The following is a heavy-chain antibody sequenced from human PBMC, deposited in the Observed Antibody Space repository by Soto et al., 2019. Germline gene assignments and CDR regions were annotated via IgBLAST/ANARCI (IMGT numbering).Heavy chain of an antibody. D-gene: IGHD4-4*01. Sequence: EVELVESGGKLVQPGTSLRLSCVASGFTFDDFVMHWVRQSPGKGLEWISGIGWDGGNIDYADSVRGRFTISRDNVKNSLFLQMNSLRPVDTAFYYCARHEPYSSSPLDSCGQGTLVTVSS. CDR3: ARHEPYSSSPLDS. CDR1: GFTFDDFV. CDR2: IGWDGGNI. J-gene: IGHJ4*02. V-gene: IGHV3-9*01.